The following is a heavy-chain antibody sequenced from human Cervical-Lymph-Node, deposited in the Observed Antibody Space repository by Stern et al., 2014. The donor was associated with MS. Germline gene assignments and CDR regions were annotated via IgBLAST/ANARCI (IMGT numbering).Heavy chain of an antibody. D-gene: IGHD6-13*01. CDR1: GGSISSGGYY. CDR3: ARGSSWYGLDV. J-gene: IGHJ6*02. CDR2: LYSSGNT. V-gene: IGHV4-31*01. Sequence: QVQLVESGPRLVKPSQTLSLTCIVSGGSISSGGYYWTWIRQHPGKGLEWIGSLYSSGNTYFNPSLKSLVTISVDTSKNQFSLNLTSVTAADTAVYYWARGSSWYGLDVWGPGTTVTVSS.